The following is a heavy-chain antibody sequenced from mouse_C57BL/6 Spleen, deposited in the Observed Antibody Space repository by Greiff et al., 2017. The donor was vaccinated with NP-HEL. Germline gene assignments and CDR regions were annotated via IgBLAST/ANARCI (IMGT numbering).Heavy chain of an antibody. CDR2: ISYDGSN. J-gene: IGHJ2*01. Sequence: EVKLQESGPGLVKPSQSLSLTCSVTGYSITSGYYWNWIRQFPGNKLEWMGYISYDGSNNYNPSLKNRISITRDTSKNQFFLKLNSVTTEDTATYYCARGLTPFDYWGQGTTLTVSS. CDR1: GYSITSGYY. V-gene: IGHV3-6*01. CDR3: ARGLTPFDY.